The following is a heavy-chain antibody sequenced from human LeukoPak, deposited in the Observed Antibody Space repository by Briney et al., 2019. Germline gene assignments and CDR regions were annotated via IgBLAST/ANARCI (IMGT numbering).Heavy chain of an antibody. CDR2: ISGSGGST. CDR1: GFTFSSYA. J-gene: IGHJ6*03. CDR3: AKVLGGRSAYYYYMDV. V-gene: IGHV3-23*01. Sequence: PGGSLRLSCAASGFTFSSYAMSWVRQAPGKGLEWVSAISGSGGSTYYADSVKGRFTISRDNSKNTLYLQMNSLRAEDTAVYYCAKVLGGRSAYYYYMDVWGKGTTVTVSS. D-gene: IGHD2-15*01.